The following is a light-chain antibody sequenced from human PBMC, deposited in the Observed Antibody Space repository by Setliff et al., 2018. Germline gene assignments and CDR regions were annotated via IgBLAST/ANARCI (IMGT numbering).Light chain of an antibody. J-gene: IGLJ2*01. CDR2: DNN. V-gene: IGLV1-51*01. CDR3: GTWDSSLSAL. CDR1: SSNIGNNY. Sequence: QSALTQPPSVSAAPGQKVTISCSGSSSNIGNNYVSWYQQLPGTAPKLLIYDNNKRPSGIPDRFSGSKSGTSATLGITGLQTGDEADYYCGTWDSSLSALFGGGTKVTV.